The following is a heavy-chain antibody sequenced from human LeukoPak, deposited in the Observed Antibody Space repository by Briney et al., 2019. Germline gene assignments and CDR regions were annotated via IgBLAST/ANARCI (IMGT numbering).Heavy chain of an antibody. V-gene: IGHV3-48*03. CDR1: GFTFSSYE. J-gene: IGHJ4*02. CDR3: ASVGLDGDPGDEFDY. Sequence: PGGSLRLSCAASGFTFSSYEMNWVRQAPGKGREWVSYISSSGSTIYYADSVKGRFTISRHNAKNSLYLQMNSLRAEDTAVYYCASVGLDGDPGDEFDYWGQGTLVTVSS. CDR2: ISSSGSTI. D-gene: IGHD4-17*01.